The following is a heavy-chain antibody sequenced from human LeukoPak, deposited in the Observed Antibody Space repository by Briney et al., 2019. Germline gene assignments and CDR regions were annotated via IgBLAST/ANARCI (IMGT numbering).Heavy chain of an antibody. CDR2: ISAYNGNT. CDR3: ARGDYYDSSGYYSG. CDR1: GYTFTSYG. V-gene: IGHV1-18*01. Sequence: GASVKVSCKASGYTFTSYGISWVRQAPGQGLEWMGWISAYNGNTNYAQKLQGRVTMTTDTSTSTAYMELRSLRSDDTAVYYCARGDYYDSSGYYSGWGQGTLVTVSS. J-gene: IGHJ4*02. D-gene: IGHD3-22*01.